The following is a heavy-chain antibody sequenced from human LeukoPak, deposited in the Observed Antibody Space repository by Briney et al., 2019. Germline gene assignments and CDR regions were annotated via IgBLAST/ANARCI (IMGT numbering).Heavy chain of an antibody. CDR3: ARRVGYSSSSHVYYYMDV. V-gene: IGHV5-51*01. J-gene: IGHJ6*03. Sequence: GESLKISCKGSGYSFTSYWIGWVRQMPGKGLEWVGIIYPGDSDTRYSPSFQGQVTISADKSISTAYLQWSSLKASDTAMYYCARRVGYSSSSHVYYYMDVWGKGTTVTVSS. CDR2: IYPGDSDT. CDR1: GYSFTSYW. D-gene: IGHD6-6*01.